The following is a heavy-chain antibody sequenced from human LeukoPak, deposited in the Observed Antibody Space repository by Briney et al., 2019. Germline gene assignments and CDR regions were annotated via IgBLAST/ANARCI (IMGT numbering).Heavy chain of an antibody. D-gene: IGHD4-23*01. CDR2: ISSSSSTI. CDR3: ARDGYGGNLHFDY. J-gene: IGHJ4*02. Sequence: GGSLRLSCAASGFTFSSYSMNWARQAPGKGLEWVSYISSSSSTIYYADSVKGRFTISRDNAKNSLYLQMNSLRAEDTAVYYCARDGYGGNLHFDYWGQGTLVTVSS. V-gene: IGHV3-48*01. CDR1: GFTFSSYS.